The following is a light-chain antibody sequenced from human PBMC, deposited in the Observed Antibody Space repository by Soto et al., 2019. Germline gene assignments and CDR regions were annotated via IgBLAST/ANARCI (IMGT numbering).Light chain of an antibody. J-gene: IGLJ3*02. Sequence: QSALTQPRSVSGSPGQSVTISCTGTRSDVGGYNYVSWYQQHPGKAPKLMIYDVSKRPSGVPDRFYGSKSGNTASLTISGLQAEDEADYYCCSYAGSYTWVFGGGTKLTVL. CDR2: DVS. CDR3: CSYAGSYTWV. V-gene: IGLV2-11*01. CDR1: RSDVGGYNY.